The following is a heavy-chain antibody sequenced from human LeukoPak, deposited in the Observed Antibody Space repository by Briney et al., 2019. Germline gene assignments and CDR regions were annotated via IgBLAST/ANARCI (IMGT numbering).Heavy chain of an antibody. CDR3: AKVRSAVVAAATNY. J-gene: IGHJ4*02. V-gene: IGHV3-23*01. D-gene: IGHD2-15*01. Sequence: GGSLGLSCAASGFTFSNYAMSWVRQAPGKGLEWVSVISGSGGSTYHADSVKGRFTISRDNSNNTLYLQMNSLRAEDTAIYYCAKVRSAVVAAATNYWGQGTLVTVSS. CDR1: GFTFSNYA. CDR2: ISGSGGST.